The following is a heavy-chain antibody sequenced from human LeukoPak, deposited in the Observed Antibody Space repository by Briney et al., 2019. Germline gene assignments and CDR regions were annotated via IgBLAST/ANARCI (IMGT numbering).Heavy chain of an antibody. Sequence: GGSLRLSCTVSGFTVSSNSMSWVRQAPGKGLEWVSFIYSDNTHYSDSVKGRFTISRDNSKNTLYLQMNSLRAEDTAVYYCARPDSSGYYSIDIWGQGTMVTVSS. J-gene: IGHJ3*02. CDR2: IYSDNT. D-gene: IGHD3-22*01. CDR3: ARPDSSGYYSIDI. CDR1: GFTVSSNS. V-gene: IGHV3-53*01.